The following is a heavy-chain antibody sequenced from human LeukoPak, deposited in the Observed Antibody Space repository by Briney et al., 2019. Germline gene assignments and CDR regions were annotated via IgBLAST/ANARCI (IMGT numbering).Heavy chain of an antibody. V-gene: IGHV3-7*01. CDR3: ARDPFDL. CDR2: IKQGGSDK. Sequence: GGSLRLSCEASGFTLSNYWMTWVRQAPGKGLEGVATIKQGGSDKFYVDSVKGRFTISGDNAKNSLFLEMNSLRVEDTAVYYCARDPFDLWGQGTRVTVSS. CDR1: GFTLSNYW. J-gene: IGHJ5*02.